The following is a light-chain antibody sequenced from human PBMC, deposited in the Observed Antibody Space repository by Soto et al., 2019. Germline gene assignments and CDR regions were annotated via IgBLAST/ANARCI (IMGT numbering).Light chain of an antibody. V-gene: IGLV2-14*01. Sequence: QSALTQPASVSGSPGQSITISCTGTSSDVGGYKYVSWYQQHPGKAPKVMIYEVSNRPSGVSNRFSGSKSGNTASLTISGLQAEDEGDYYCSSYVGSSNVNWVFGGGTKLTVL. CDR2: EVS. CDR3: SSYVGSSNVNWV. CDR1: SSDVGGYKY. J-gene: IGLJ3*02.